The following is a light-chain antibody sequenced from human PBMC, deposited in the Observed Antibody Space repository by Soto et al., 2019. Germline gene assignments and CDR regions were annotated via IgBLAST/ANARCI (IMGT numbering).Light chain of an antibody. V-gene: IGKV1-5*03. J-gene: IGKJ2*01. CDR3: QQYNSHSSYT. CDR1: QSINTW. Sequence: DIQMTQSPSTLSASVGDRVTITCRASQSINTWLAWYQQKPGKAPKLLIYKASSLGSGVPSRFSCSGSGTEVTRTISGLQPDDFAIYYCQQYNSHSSYTFGQGTKLEIK. CDR2: KAS.